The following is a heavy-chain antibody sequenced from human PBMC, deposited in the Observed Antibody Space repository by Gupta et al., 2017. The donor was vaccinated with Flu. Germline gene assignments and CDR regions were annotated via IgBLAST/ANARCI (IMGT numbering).Heavy chain of an antibody. CDR2: ISPDGSDS. Sequence: EVQLVESGGDLVQPGGSLRISCVVPGFTFRTYHMAWVRQAPGRGLEWVANISPDGSDSYYVDSVKGRFTISRDNAENSLFLQMTSLRAEDTAVYYCATEPRILSFWGQGTLVTVSS. J-gene: IGHJ4*02. V-gene: IGHV3-7*01. CDR3: ATEPRILSF. CDR1: GFTFRTYH.